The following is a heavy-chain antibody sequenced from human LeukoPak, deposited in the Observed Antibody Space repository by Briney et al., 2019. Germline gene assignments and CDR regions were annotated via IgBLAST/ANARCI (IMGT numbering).Heavy chain of an antibody. CDR1: GGSISSYY. Sequence: PSETLSLTCTVSGGSISSYYWSWLRQPAGKGLEWIGRIYTSGDARYNPSLESRVSMSVDTSKNQFSLKLSSVTAADTAVYYCARGGLKSRFIWLTRFDYWGQGTLVTVSS. J-gene: IGHJ4*02. D-gene: IGHD5-18*01. V-gene: IGHV4-4*07. CDR2: IYTSGDA. CDR3: ARGGLKSRFIWLTRFDY.